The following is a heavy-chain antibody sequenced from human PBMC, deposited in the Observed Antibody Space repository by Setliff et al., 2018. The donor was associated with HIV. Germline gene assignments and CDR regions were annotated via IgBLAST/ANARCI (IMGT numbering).Heavy chain of an antibody. CDR2: IYYSGST. Sequence: LSLTCTVSGGSISSGDYYWSWNRHPPGKGLEWIRYIYYSGSTDYNQSLKSRLTILVDTSKNQFSLNLSYVTAADTAVYYCARITPYGSGYYWGQGTLVTVSS. CDR3: ARITPYGSGYY. V-gene: IGHV4-30-4*08. D-gene: IGHD3-10*01. CDR1: GGSISSGDYY. J-gene: IGHJ4*02.